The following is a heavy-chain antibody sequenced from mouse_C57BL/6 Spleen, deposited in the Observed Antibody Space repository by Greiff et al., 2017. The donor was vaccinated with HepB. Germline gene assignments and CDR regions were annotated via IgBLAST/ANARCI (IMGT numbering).Heavy chain of an antibody. D-gene: IGHD2-3*01. V-gene: IGHV5-9*01. Sequence: VQLKESGGGLVKPGGSLKLSCAASGFTFSSYTMSWVRQTPEKRLEWVATISGGGGNTYYPDSVKGRFTISRDNAKNTLYLQMSSLRSEDTALYYCARRDLYYYAMDYWGQGTSVTVSS. CDR2: ISGGGGNT. CDR3: ARRDLYYYAMDY. CDR1: GFTFSSYT. J-gene: IGHJ4*01.